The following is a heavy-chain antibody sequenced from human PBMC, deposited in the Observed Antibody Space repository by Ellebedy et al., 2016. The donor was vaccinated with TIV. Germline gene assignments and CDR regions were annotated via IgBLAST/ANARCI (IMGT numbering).Heavy chain of an antibody. Sequence: SETLSLTXTVSGGSISSYYWSWIRQPPGKGLEWIGYIYYSGSTNYNPSLKSRVTISVDTSKNQFSLKLSSVTAADTAVYYCARGRPVRGIAAAGNLAYWGQGTLVTVSS. D-gene: IGHD6-13*01. CDR3: ARGRPVRGIAAAGNLAY. CDR1: GGSISSYY. CDR2: IYYSGST. J-gene: IGHJ4*02. V-gene: IGHV4-59*01.